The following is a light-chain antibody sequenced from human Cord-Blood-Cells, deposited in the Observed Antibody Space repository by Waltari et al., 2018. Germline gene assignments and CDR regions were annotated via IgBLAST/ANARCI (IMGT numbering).Light chain of an antibody. CDR3: SSCTSSSNYV. CDR2: DVS. J-gene: IGLJ1*01. V-gene: IGLV2-14*01. Sequence: QSALTQPASVSGSPGQSITISCTGTSSDVGGYNYVSWYQQHPGKAPKLMIYDVSNLPSGVSNRFSGSKAGNTDSLTISGLQAEDEADYYCSSCTSSSNYVFGTGTKVTVL. CDR1: SSDVGGYNY.